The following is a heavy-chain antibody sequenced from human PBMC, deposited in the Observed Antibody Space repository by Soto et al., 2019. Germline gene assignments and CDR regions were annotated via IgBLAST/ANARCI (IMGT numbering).Heavy chain of an antibody. Sequence: QVQLVESGGGVVQPGRSLRLSCAASGFTFSSYGMHWVRQAPGKGLEWVAVISYDGSNKYYADSVKGRFTISRDNSKNTLYLQMNSPRAEDTAVYYCTSYGEAFDYWGQGTLVTVSS. V-gene: IGHV3-30*03. CDR1: GFTFSSYG. D-gene: IGHD3-10*01. J-gene: IGHJ4*02. CDR2: ISYDGSNK. CDR3: TSYGEAFDY.